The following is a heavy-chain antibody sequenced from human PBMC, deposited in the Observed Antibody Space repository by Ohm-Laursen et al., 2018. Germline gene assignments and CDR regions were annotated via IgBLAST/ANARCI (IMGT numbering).Heavy chain of an antibody. J-gene: IGHJ6*02. CDR3: AKSLVNRYYYYYGMDV. Sequence: SLRLSCTASTLTFSNCGMHWVRQAPGKGLEWVADIWYDGTNKKYGDSVKGRFTISRDNSKKKLYLQMNSLRVEDTAVYYCAKSLVNRYYYYYGMDVWGQGTTVTVSS. CDR1: TLTFSNCG. V-gene: IGHV3-33*06. D-gene: IGHD1-14*01. CDR2: IWYDGTNK.